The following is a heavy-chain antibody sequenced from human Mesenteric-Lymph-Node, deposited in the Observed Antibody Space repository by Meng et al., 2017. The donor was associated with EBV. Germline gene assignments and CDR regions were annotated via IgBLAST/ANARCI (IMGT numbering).Heavy chain of an antibody. CDR2: ISAYNGDT. CDR3: ARVWLWFGELGWFDP. Sequence: QVQLVQSGAEVKKPGASVKVSCKASGYTFTSYGISWVRQAPGQGLEWMGWISAYNGDTKYAQKVQDRVTMTTDTSTSTVYMELRSLGSDDTAVYYCARVWLWFGELGWFDPWGQGTLVTVSS. CDR1: GYTFTSYG. J-gene: IGHJ5*02. D-gene: IGHD3-10*01. V-gene: IGHV1-18*01.